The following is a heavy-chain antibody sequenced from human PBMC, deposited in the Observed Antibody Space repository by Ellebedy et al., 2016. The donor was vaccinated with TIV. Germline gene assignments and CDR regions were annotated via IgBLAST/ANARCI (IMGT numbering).Heavy chain of an antibody. Sequence: MPSETLSLTCSVSSGSLTNHFWRLSRQPPGKGLEWIASIYYTGSANYNPSLKSRVTTSVDTAKNPSSLTLMTYVSAADTAVYYCARDAITAAVRGGYFDLWGRGTLVTVSS. V-gene: IGHV4-59*11. J-gene: IGHJ2*01. CDR1: SGSLTNHF. CDR3: ARDAITAAVRGGYFDL. D-gene: IGHD6-13*01. CDR2: IYYTGSA.